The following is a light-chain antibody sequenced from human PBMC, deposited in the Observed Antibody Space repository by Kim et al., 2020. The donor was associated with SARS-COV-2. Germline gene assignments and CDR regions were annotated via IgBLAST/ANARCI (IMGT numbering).Light chain of an antibody. Sequence: NFMLTQPHSVSGSPGKTVTISCTRSSGSIASNYVQWYQQRPGSAPTTVIYDDNQRPSGVPDRFSGSIDSSSNSASLTISGLKTEDEADYYCQSYDSSNLWVFGGGTNLTVL. V-gene: IGLV6-57*03. CDR3: QSYDSSNLWV. CDR2: DDN. CDR1: SGSIASNY. J-gene: IGLJ3*02.